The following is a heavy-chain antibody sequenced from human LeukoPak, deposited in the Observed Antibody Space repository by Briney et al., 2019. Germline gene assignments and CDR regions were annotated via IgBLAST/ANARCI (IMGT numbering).Heavy chain of an antibody. CDR3: ARVSYYDISPYGMDV. J-gene: IGHJ6*02. D-gene: IGHD3-9*01. Sequence: GESLKISCKGSGYSFTCYWIGWVRQMPGKGLEWMGIIYPGDSDTRYSPSFQGQVTISADKSISTAYLQWSSLKASDTAMYYCARVSYYDISPYGMDVWGQGTTVTVSS. CDR1: GYSFTCYW. V-gene: IGHV5-51*01. CDR2: IYPGDSDT.